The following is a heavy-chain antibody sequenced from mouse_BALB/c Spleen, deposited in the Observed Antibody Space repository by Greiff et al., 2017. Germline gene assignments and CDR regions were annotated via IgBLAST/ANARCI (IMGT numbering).Heavy chain of an antibody. J-gene: IGHJ1*01. CDR1: GFSLTSYG. CDR3: ARRGNYYGSRRDWYFDV. CDR2: IWSGGST. Sequence: QVQLKESGPGLVQPSQSLSITCTVSGFSLTSYGVHWVRQSPGKGLEWLGVIWSGGSTDYNAAFISRLSISKDNSKSQVFFKMNSLQADDTAIYYCARRGNYYGSRRDWYFDVRGAGTTVTVSS. D-gene: IGHD1-1*01. V-gene: IGHV2-4-1*01.